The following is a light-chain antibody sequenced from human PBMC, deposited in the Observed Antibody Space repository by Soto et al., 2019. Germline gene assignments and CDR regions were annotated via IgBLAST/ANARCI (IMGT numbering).Light chain of an antibody. V-gene: IGKV3-11*01. CDR2: DAS. CDR1: LNVSSY. CDR3: QQRSNWRVT. J-gene: IGKJ4*01. Sequence: EIVLTQSPATLSLSPGERATLSCRASLNVSSYLAWYQQKPGQAPRLLIYDASNRATGIPARFSGSGSGTDFTLTISSLEPEDFAVYYCQQRSNWRVTFGGGTKVEIK.